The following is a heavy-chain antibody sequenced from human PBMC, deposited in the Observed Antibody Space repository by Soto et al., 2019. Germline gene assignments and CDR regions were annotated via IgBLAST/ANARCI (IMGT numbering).Heavy chain of an antibody. V-gene: IGHV3-23*01. CDR2: LSGNGYSL. J-gene: IGHJ5*02. CDR1: GFTFSNYA. Sequence: HPGGSLRLSCVASGFTFSNYAVSWVRQAPGKGLEWVSGLSGNGYSLYYADFVRGRFTISRDNSKNTVFLDMNSLTAEDTALYFCARGHDSDSSGFYYGAWGQGTLVTVSS. D-gene: IGHD3-22*01. CDR3: ARGHDSDSSGFYYGA.